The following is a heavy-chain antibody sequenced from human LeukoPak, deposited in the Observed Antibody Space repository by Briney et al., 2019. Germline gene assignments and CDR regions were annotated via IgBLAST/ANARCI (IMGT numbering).Heavy chain of an antibody. CDR3: ARLYDSSGYYVDY. Sequence: ASVKVSCKASGYTFTGYYMHWVRQAPGQGLEWMGRINPNSGGTNYAQKFQGRVTMTRDTSISTAYMELSRLRSDDTAVYYCARLYDSSGYYVDYWGQGTLVTVSS. J-gene: IGHJ4*02. D-gene: IGHD3-22*01. CDR1: GYTFTGYY. V-gene: IGHV1-2*06. CDR2: INPNSGGT.